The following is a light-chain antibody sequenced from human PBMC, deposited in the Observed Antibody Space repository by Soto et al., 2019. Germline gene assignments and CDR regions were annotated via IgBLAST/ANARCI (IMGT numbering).Light chain of an antibody. CDR2: TNN. CDR1: SSNIGSHT. CDR3: AAWDDSLNGLL. Sequence: QSALTQPPSASGTPGQRVTISCSGSSSNIGSHTVNWYQQLPGTAPKLLIYTNNQRPSGVPDRFSGSKSGTSASLAISGLQSEDEADYYCAAWDDSLNGLLFGGGTKLTVL. J-gene: IGLJ2*01. V-gene: IGLV1-44*01.